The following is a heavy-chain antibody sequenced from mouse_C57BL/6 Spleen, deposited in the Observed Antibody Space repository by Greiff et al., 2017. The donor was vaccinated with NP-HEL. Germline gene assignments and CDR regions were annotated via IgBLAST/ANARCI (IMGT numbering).Heavy chain of an antibody. CDR3: ARFPYYYAMDY. CDR1: GYAFSSSW. J-gene: IGHJ4*01. Sequence: VQLQQSGPELVKPGASVTISCKASGYAFSSSWMNWVKQRPGKGLEWIGRIYPGDGDTNYNGKFKGKATLTADKSSSTAYMQLSSLTSEDSAVYFCARFPYYYAMDYWGQGTSVTVSA. V-gene: IGHV1-82*01. CDR2: IYPGDGDT.